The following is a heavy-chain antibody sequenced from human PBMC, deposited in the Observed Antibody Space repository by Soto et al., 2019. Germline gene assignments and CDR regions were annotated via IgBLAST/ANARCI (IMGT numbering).Heavy chain of an antibody. J-gene: IGHJ4*02. CDR3: AKGDIVATIIPDY. CDR1: GFTFSSYA. D-gene: IGHD5-12*01. CDR2: ISGSGGSS. V-gene: IGHV3-23*01. Sequence: EVQLLESGGGLVQPGGSLRLSCAASGFTFSSYAMSWVRQAPGKGLEWVSAISGSGGSSYYADSVKGRFTISRDNSKNTLYLQMNSLRAEDTAVYYCAKGDIVATIIPDYWGQGTLVTVSS.